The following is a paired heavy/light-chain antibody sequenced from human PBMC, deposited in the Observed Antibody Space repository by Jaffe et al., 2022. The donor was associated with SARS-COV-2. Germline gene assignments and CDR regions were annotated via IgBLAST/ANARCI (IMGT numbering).Heavy chain of an antibody. CDR2: ISSSSSYI. CDR1: GFTFSSYS. J-gene: IGHJ6*02. CDR3: ARDQKEKVPAAMELYYYYGMDV. Sequence: EVQLVESGGGLVKPGGSLRLSCAASGFTFSSYSMNWVRQAPGKGLEWVSSISSSSSYIYYADSVKGRFTISRDNAKNSLYLQMNSLRAEDTAVYYCARDQKEKVPAAMELYYYYGMDVWGQGTTVTVSS. D-gene: IGHD2-2*01. V-gene: IGHV3-21*01.
Light chain of an antibody. V-gene: IGLV3-1*01. CDR2: QDS. J-gene: IGLJ2*01. Sequence: SYELTQPPSVSVSPGQTASITCSGDKLGDKYACWYQQKPGQSPVLVIYQDSKRPSGIPERFSGSNSGNTATLTISGTQAMDEADYYCQAWDSIVVFGGGTKLTVL. CDR3: QAWDSIVV. CDR1: KLGDKY.